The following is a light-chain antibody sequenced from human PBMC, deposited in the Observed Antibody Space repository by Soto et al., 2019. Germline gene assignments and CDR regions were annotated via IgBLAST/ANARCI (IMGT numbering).Light chain of an antibody. V-gene: IGKV1-39*01. CDR1: QSISSC. Sequence: DIQMTQSPSSLSASVGDRVTITCRASQSISSCLNWYQQKPATAPKLLIYAASSLQSGVPSRFSGSESGTDFTLTIRSLQPEDFATYYCQQSYRTPLTFGPGTKVDIK. CDR3: QQSYRTPLT. J-gene: IGKJ3*01. CDR2: AAS.